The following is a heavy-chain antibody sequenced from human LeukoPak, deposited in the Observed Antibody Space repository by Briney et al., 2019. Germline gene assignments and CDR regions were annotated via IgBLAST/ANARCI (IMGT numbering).Heavy chain of an antibody. CDR1: GFTFSNYW. J-gene: IGHJ4*02. CDR2: INKDGSEI. V-gene: IGHV3-7*01. Sequence: PGGSLRLSCGASGFTFSNYWVSWVRQAPGKGLEWVAHINKDGSEIYYVDSVKGRFTISRDNAKSSLSLQMNSLRVEDTAVYYCARDKVTYWGQGILVTVPS. CDR3: ARDKVTY.